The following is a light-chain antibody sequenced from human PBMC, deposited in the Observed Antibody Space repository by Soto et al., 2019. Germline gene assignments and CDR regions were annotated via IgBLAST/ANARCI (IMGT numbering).Light chain of an antibody. CDR3: LSFTPTSTHV. V-gene: IGLV2-14*01. J-gene: IGLJ1*01. CDR2: EVN. CDR1: SSDIGAYDY. Sequence: QSVLTKPASLSGSPGQSITISCTGTSSDIGAYDYVSWFQQHPGKAPKLMISEVNNRPSGVSNRFSGSKSGNTAYLTISGLQVEAAAEYFCLSFTPTSTHVFGNGTKVTVL.